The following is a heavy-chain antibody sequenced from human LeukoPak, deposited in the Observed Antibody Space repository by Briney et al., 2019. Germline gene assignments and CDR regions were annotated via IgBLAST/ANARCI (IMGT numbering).Heavy chain of an antibody. CDR3: ARDLYSGSYSDTGY. CDR1: GFTFINT. V-gene: IGHV3-7*03. J-gene: IGHJ4*02. Sequence: QPGGSLRLSCAASGFTFINTMSWVRQAPGKGLEWVANIKYDGSVKRYVESVQGRFTISRDDAKNSLYLQMNSLRVEDTAVYYCARDLYSGSYSDTGYWGQGTLVTVSS. CDR2: IKYDGSVK. D-gene: IGHD1-26*01.